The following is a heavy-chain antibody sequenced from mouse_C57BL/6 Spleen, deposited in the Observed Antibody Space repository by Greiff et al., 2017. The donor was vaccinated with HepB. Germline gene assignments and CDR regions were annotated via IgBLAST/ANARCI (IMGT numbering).Heavy chain of an antibody. CDR1: GFTFSSYA. J-gene: IGHJ1*03. V-gene: IGHV5-4*01. CDR3: ARDGGRYLYFDV. D-gene: IGHD2-12*01. Sequence: EVQVVESGGGLVKPGGSLKLSCAASGFTFSSYAMSWVRQTPEKRLEWVATISDGGSYTYYPDNVKGRFTISRDNAKNNLYLQMSHLKSEDTAMYYCARDGGRYLYFDVWGTGTTVTVSS. CDR2: ISDGGSYT.